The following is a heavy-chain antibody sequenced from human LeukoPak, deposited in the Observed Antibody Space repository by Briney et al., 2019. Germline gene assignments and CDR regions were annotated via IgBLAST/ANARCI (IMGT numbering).Heavy chain of an antibody. D-gene: IGHD1-26*01. CDR3: ASGAYLSAYYFDY. CDR1: GFTFDDYA. V-gene: IGHV3-9*01. Sequence: PGGSLRLSCAASGFTFDDYAMHWVRQAPGKGLEWVSGISWNSGSIGYADSVKGRFTISRDNAKKSLYLQMNSLRADDTAVYYCASGAYLSAYYFDYWGQGTLVTVSS. CDR2: ISWNSGSI. J-gene: IGHJ4*02.